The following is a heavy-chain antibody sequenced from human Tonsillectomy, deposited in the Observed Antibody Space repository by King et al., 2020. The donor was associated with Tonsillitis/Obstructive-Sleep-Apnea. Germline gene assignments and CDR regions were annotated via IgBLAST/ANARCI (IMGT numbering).Heavy chain of an antibody. CDR2: ISYDGSNK. Sequence: VQLVESGGGVVQPGRSLRLSCAASGFTFSSYGMHWVRQAPGKGLEWVAVISYDGSNKYYADSVKGRFTISRDNSKNTLYLQMNSLRAEDTAVYHCAKAGSYYDFWSGYSIWGQGTMVTVSS. CDR1: GFTFSSYG. V-gene: IGHV3-30*18. CDR3: AKAGSYYDFWSGYSI. D-gene: IGHD3-3*01. J-gene: IGHJ3*02.